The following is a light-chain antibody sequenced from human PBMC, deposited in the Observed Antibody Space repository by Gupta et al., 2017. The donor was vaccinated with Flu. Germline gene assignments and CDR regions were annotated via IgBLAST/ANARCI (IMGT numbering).Light chain of an antibody. V-gene: IGKV4-1*01. Sequence: DTVMTQSPDSLAVSLGERATINCTSSQSVLYSSNNKNYLAWYQQKPGQPPKLLIHWASTRESGVPDRFSGSGSGTDFTLTISSLQAEDVAVYYCQQFYTTPLAFGPGTKVYIK. CDR3: QQFYTTPLA. CDR2: WAS. J-gene: IGKJ3*01. CDR1: QSVLYSSNNKNY.